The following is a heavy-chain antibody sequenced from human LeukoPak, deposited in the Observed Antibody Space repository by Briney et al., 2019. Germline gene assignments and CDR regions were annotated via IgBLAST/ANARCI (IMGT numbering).Heavy chain of an antibody. J-gene: IGHJ4*02. Sequence: SETLSLTCTVSGGSISSYYWSWIRQPPGKGLEWIGYIYYSGSTNYNPSLKSRVTISVDTSKNQFSLKLSSVTAADTAVYYCARDLAHCGGDCYSVWGQGTLVTVSS. D-gene: IGHD2-21*02. V-gene: IGHV4-59*01. CDR1: GGSISSYY. CDR3: ARDLAHCGGDCYSV. CDR2: IYYSGST.